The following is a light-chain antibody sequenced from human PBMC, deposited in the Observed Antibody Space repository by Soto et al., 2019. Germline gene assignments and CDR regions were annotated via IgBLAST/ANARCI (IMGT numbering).Light chain of an antibody. CDR1: QSVNIY. Sequence: EIVMTQSPATLSVSPGERATLSCRASQSVNIYLAWYQQKPGQAPRLLIFGASYRATGIPARFSGSWSGTEFTLTLSSLQSEDFAVYYCQQYNDWPITFGQGTRLDIK. J-gene: IGKJ5*01. CDR3: QQYNDWPIT. CDR2: GAS. V-gene: IGKV3D-15*01.